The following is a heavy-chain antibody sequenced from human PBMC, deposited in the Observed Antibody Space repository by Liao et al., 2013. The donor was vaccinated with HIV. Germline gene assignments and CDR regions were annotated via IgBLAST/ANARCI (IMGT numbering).Heavy chain of an antibody. CDR1: GGSISSGDYY. V-gene: IGHV4-30-4*08. D-gene: IGHD3-22*01. J-gene: IGHJ3*02. CDR3: ASGSTRPTMIVDEDPGPDAFDI. Sequence: QVRLQESGPGLVKPSQTLSLTCTVSGGSISSGDYYWSWIRQPPGKGLEWIGYIYYSGSTYYNPSLKSRVTISVDTSKNQFSLKLSSVTAADTAVYYCASGSTRPTMIVDEDPGPDAFDIWGQGTMVTVSS. CDR2: IYYSGST.